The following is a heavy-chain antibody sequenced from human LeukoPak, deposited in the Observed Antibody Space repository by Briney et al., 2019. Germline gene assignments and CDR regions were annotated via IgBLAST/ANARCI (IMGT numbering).Heavy chain of an antibody. CDR3: ARSHIVVVPASTYYYYYGMDV. D-gene: IGHD2-2*01. V-gene: IGHV4-4*02. CDR1: GGSISSSNW. CDR2: IYHSGST. Sequence: PSETLSLTCAVSGGSISSSNWWSWVRQPPGKGLEWIGEIYHSGSTNYNPSLKSRVTISVDKSKNQFSLKLSSVTAADTAVYYCARSHIVVVPASTYYYYYGMDVWGKGTTVIVSS. J-gene: IGHJ6*04.